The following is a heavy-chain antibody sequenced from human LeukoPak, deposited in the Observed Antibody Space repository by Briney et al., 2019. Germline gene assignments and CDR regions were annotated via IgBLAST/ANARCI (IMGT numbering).Heavy chain of an antibody. CDR2: DSGSSGGT. J-gene: IGHJ4*02. D-gene: IGHD3-10*01. Sequence: GGSLRLSCAASGFTFSSYAMFWVRQARGKGLEWVSSDSGSSGGTYYADSVRGRFAISRDDSKNTLYLQMNSLRAEDTAVYYCAKATSEFTSRCPDYWGQGTLVTVSS. CDR1: GFTFSSYA. CDR3: AKATSEFTSRCPDY. V-gene: IGHV3-23*01.